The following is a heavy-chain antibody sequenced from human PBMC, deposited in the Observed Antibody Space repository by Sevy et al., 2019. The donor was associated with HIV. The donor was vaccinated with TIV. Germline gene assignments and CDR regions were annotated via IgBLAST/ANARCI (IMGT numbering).Heavy chain of an antibody. J-gene: IGHJ6*02. D-gene: IGHD2-15*01. CDR2: IGGSGRYT. CDR3: AKGYCSGGTCARDYYYYGMDV. Sequence: GGSLRLSCAPSGFTLSTYAMNWVRQAPGKGLEWVSSIGGSGRYTYYADSVEGRFTISRDNSKNMLYLQMNSLRVADTAVYYCAKGYCSGGTCARDYYYYGMDVWGQGTTVTVSS. V-gene: IGHV3-23*01. CDR1: GFTLSTYA.